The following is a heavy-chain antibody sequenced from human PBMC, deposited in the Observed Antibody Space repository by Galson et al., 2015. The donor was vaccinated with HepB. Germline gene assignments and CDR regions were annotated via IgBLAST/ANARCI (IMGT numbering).Heavy chain of an antibody. J-gene: IGHJ6*02. V-gene: IGHV3-9*01. CDR1: GFTFDDYA. CDR2: ISWNSGSI. D-gene: IGHD3-10*01. CDR3: AKDGLWFGAVLGGYGMDV. Sequence: SLRLSCAASGFTFDDYAMHWVRQAPGKGLEWVSCISWNSGSIGYADSVKGRFTISRDNAKNSLYLQMNSLRAEDTALYYCAKDGLWFGAVLGGYGMDVWGQGTTVTVSS.